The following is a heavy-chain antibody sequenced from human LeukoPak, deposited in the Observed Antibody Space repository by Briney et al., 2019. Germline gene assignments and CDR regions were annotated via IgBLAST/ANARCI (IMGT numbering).Heavy chain of an antibody. D-gene: IGHD6-25*01. CDR1: GFTFSSYW. CDR3: ARDSPLLSGYNSGFDY. Sequence: GSLRLSCAASGFTFSSYWMSWVRQAPGKGLEWVANIKQDGSEKYYVDSVKGRFTISRDNAKNSLYLQMNSLRAEDTAVYYCARDSPLLSGYNSGFDYWGQGTLVTVSS. J-gene: IGHJ4*02. V-gene: IGHV3-7*01. CDR2: IKQDGSEK.